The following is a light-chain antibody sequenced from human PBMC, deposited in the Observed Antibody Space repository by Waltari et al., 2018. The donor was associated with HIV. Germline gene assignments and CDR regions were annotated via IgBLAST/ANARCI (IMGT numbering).Light chain of an antibody. CDR2: DAS. Sequence: AIPVTQSPSSLSAAVGDRVTIPSRATQGIRDAQAWYQQKPASHTNRLIHDASSAEGGVPSMFSRSMSDTDFNLTLSNLQPEDSTTYYCQQYRWYPGAVGQGA. J-gene: IGKJ2*01. V-gene: IGKV1-13*02. CDR3: QQYRWYPGA. CDR1: QGIRDA.